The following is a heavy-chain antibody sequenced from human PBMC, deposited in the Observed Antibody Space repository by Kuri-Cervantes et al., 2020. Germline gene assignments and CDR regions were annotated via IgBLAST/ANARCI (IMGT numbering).Heavy chain of an antibody. V-gene: IGHV3-74*01. CDR2: INSDGSST. D-gene: IGHD5-12*01. Sequence: GESLKISCAASGFTFSSYWMHWVRQAPGKGLVWVSRINSDGSSTSYADSVKGRFTISRDNAKNTLYLQMSSLRVEDTAVYYCAKYLVANYYFYYMDVWGKGTTVTVSS. CDR3: AKYLVANYYFYYMDV. CDR1: GFTFSSYW. J-gene: IGHJ6*03.